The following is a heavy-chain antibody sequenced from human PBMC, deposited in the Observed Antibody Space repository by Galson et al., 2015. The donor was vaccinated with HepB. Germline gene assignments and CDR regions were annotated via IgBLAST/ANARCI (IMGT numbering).Heavy chain of an antibody. CDR1: GFTFTDYA. D-gene: IGHD1-1*01. J-gene: IGHJ6*03. V-gene: IGHV3-23*01. CDR3: ARYIRGPYYYVDV. Sequence: SLRLSCAVSGFTFTDYAMSWVRQAPGKGLEWVSVVSDSGGNTYYADSVKGRFTISRDNSRSTLYLQMNSLRADDTAMFYCARYIRGPYYYVDVWGKGTMVTVSS. CDR2: VSDSGGNT.